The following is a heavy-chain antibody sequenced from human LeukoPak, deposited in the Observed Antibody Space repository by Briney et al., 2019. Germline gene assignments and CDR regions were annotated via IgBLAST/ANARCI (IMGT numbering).Heavy chain of an antibody. D-gene: IGHD3-10*01. CDR3: ARAKPKNMVRGLIMRRESRYYFDY. Sequence: GGSLRLSCAASGFTFRSYTMSWVRQAPGKGLEWVSVIYSGGSTYYADSVKGRLTISRDNSKSTLYIQMNSLRAEDTAVYYCARAKPKNMVRGLIMRRESRYYFDYWGQGTLVTASS. V-gene: IGHV3-53*01. J-gene: IGHJ4*02. CDR1: GFTFRSYT. CDR2: IYSGGST.